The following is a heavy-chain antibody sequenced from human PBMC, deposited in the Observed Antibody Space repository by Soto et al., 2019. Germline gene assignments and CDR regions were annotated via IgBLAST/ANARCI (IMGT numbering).Heavy chain of an antibody. J-gene: IGHJ3*02. CDR3: ARVVVVAASDAFDI. CDR2: IYYSGST. Sequence: QVQLQESGPGLVKPSETLSLTCTVSGGSISSYYWSWIRQPPGKGLEWIGYIYYSGSTNYNPSLKSRVTISVDTSKNQFSLKLSSVIAADTAVYYCARVVVVAASDAFDIWGQGTMVTVSS. V-gene: IGHV4-59*01. CDR1: GGSISSYY. D-gene: IGHD2-15*01.